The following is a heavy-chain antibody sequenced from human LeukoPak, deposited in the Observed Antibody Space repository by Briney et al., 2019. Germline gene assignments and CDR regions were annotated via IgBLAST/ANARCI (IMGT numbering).Heavy chain of an antibody. CDR1: GFTFSSYW. V-gene: IGHV3-7*01. J-gene: IGHJ4*02. D-gene: IGHD2-15*01. CDR2: IKGDGSEK. Sequence: GGSPRLSCAASGFTFSSYWMSWVRQAPGKGLEWVANIKGDGSEKYYVDSVKGRFTISRGNAKNSLYLQMNSLRAEDTAVYYCARAGTSHLLYYFDYWGQGTLITVSS. CDR3: ARAGTSHLLYYFDY.